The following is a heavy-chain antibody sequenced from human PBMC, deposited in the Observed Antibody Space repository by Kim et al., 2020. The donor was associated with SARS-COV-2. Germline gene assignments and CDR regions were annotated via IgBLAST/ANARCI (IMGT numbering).Heavy chain of an antibody. D-gene: IGHD3-3*01. CDR3: AKPLYDFWSGYYNFFDY. V-gene: IGHV3-30*02. Sequence: VKGRFTISRDNSKNTLYLQMNSLRAEDTAVYYCAKPLYDFWSGYYNFFDYWGQGTLVTVSS. J-gene: IGHJ4*02.